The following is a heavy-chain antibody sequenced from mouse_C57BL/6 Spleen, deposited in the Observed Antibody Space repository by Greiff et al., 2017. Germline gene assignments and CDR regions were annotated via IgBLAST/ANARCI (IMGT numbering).Heavy chain of an antibody. Sequence: QVQLKQPGAELVRPGSSVKLSCKASGYTFTSYWMDWVKQRPGQGLEWIGNIYPSDSETHYNQKFKDKATLTVDKSSSTAYMQLSSLTSEDSAVYYCARRYSNFYAMDYWGQGTSVTVSS. CDR2: IYPSDSET. J-gene: IGHJ4*01. D-gene: IGHD2-5*01. CDR1: GYTFTSYW. CDR3: ARRYSNFYAMDY. V-gene: IGHV1-61*01.